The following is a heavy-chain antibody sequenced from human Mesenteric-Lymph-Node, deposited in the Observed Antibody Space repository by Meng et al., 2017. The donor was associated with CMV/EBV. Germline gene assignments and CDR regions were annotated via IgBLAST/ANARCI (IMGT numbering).Heavy chain of an antibody. J-gene: IGHJ4*02. D-gene: IGHD3-22*01. CDR3: ARDLRYYYDSSGSN. Sequence: GESLKISCAASGFTFSNYWMSWVRQAPGKGLEWVANIKQDGSDKYYVDSVKGRFTISRDNAKNSLYLQMNSLRAEDTAMYYCARDLRYYYDSSGSNWGQGTLVTVSS. V-gene: IGHV3-7*01. CDR2: IKQDGSDK. CDR1: GFTFSNYW.